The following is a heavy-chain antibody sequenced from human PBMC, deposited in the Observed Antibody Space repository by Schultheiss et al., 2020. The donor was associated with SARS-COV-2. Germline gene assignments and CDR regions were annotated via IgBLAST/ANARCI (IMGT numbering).Heavy chain of an antibody. D-gene: IGHD2-2*01. CDR2: IDYSGRI. CDR3: ARGVDCSSTSCYPFDY. Sequence: SQTLSLTCTVSGGSISSDDYYWSWIRQPPGKGLEWIGYIDYSGRIFYNPSLKSRLTISVDTSKNQFSLKLRSVTAADTAVFYCARGVDCSSTSCYPFDYWGQGTLVTVSS. J-gene: IGHJ4*02. CDR1: GGSISSDDYY. V-gene: IGHV4-30-4*01.